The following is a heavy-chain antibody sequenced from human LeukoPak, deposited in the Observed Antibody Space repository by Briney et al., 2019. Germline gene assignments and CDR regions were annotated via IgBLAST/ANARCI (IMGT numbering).Heavy chain of an antibody. D-gene: IGHD2-21*02. CDR1: GFTFSNFP. J-gene: IGHJ4*02. CDR2: ISTGGRSSI. Sequence: GGSLRLSCAASGFTFSNFPMTWVRQAPGKGLEWVSKISTGGRSSIYYPDSVKGRFTVSRDNAKNSLYLQMNSLRAEDTAVYYCARQLHCGGDCYPYPLGFDYWGQGTLVTVSS. V-gene: IGHV3-48*04. CDR3: ARQLHCGGDCYPYPLGFDY.